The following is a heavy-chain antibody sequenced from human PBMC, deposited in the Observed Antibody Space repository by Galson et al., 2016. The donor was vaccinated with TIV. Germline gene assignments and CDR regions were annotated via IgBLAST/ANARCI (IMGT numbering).Heavy chain of an antibody. CDR2: TIPLSHTP. CDR3: VNIQKTNTYDS. Sequence: SVKVSCKASGGTLTSYAINWVRQAPGQGLEWMGGTIPLSHTPNYAQKYHDRITIVADKSTGTVYMELRRLTSEDTAVYYCVNIQKTNTYDSWGRGTLVTVSS. D-gene: IGHD2-15*01. V-gene: IGHV1-69*06. CDR1: GGTLTSYA. J-gene: IGHJ4*02.